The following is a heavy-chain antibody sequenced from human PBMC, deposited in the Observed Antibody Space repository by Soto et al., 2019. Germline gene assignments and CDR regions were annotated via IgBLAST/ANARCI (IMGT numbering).Heavy chain of an antibody. D-gene: IGHD6-6*01. Sequence: GASVKVSCKASGYTFTSYYMHWVRQAPGQRLEWMGIINPSGGSTSYAQKFQGRVTMTRDTSTSTVYMELSSLRSEDTAVYYCARGASIAARRLHYYYGMYVWGQGTTVPVSS. V-gene: IGHV1-46*01. CDR3: ARGASIAARRLHYYYGMYV. J-gene: IGHJ6*02. CDR2: INPSGGST. CDR1: GYTFTSYY.